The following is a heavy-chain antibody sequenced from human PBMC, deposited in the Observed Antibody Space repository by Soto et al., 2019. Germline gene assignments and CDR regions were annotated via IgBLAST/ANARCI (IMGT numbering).Heavy chain of an antibody. CDR1: GGSFSPYF. CDR3: ARLASGWQYYYFDF. V-gene: IGHV4-34*01. D-gene: IGHD6-19*01. Sequence: QVQLQQWGAGLLKPSETLSLTCAVYGGSFSPYFWSWIRQPPGKRLEWIGEINHSGSTNYNPSLTRRATLSVDTSKNQVSLKLTSVSAADTAVYYGARLASGWQYYYFDFWGRGTPVTVSS. CDR2: INHSGST. J-gene: IGHJ2*01.